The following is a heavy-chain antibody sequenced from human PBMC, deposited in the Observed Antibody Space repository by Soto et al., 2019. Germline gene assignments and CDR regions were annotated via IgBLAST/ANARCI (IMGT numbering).Heavy chain of an antibody. CDR3: ARDGGYSYGNDAFEI. J-gene: IGHJ3*02. CDR2: ISYSGTT. V-gene: IGHV4-59*01. D-gene: IGHD5-18*01. CDR1: GGAINSYF. Sequence: QVQLQESGPGLVKPSETLSLTCAVSGGAINSYFWNWIRQPPGKGLEWIGYISYSGTTNYNLSLKSRVAISVDTSKNQLSLKLSSVTAADTAVYYCARDGGYSYGNDAFEIWGQGTMVTVSS.